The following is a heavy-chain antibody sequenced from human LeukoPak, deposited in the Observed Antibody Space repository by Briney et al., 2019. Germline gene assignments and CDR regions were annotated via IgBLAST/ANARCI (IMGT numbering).Heavy chain of an antibody. V-gene: IGHV4-34*01. CDR3: ARGQVPAARGYNWFDP. CDR1: GCSFNDYY. D-gene: IGHD2-2*01. CDR2: INARGDT. Sequence: KASETLSLTCAVYGCSFNDYYWNWVRQPPGKGLEWIGEINARGDTNYNPSLKSRVTISVDSSKNQFSLTLTSMIAADTAIYYCARGQVPAARGYNWFDPWGQGTLVTVSS. J-gene: IGHJ5*02.